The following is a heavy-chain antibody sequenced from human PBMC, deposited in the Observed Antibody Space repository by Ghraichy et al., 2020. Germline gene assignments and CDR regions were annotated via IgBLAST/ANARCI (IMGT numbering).Heavy chain of an antibody. CDR3: AKDTYDILTGQDY. CDR1: GFTFDDYA. V-gene: IGHV3-9*01. CDR2: ISWNSGSI. J-gene: IGHJ4*02. D-gene: IGHD3-9*01. Sequence: LNISCAASGFTFDDYAMHWVRQAPGKGLEWVSGISWNSGSIGYADSVKGRFTISRDNAKNSLYLQMNSLRAEDTALYYCAKDTYDILTGQDYWGQGTLVTVSS.